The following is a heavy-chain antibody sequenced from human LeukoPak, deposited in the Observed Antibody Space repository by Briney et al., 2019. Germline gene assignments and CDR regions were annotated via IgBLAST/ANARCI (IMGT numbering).Heavy chain of an antibody. CDR2: ISGSGGST. J-gene: IGHJ6*02. CDR1: GFTFSSYA. CDR3: ASDSLWGPWSLGYYYYGMDV. D-gene: IGHD2-21*01. Sequence: PGGSLRLSCAASGFTFSSYAMSWVRQAPGKGLEWVSAISGSGGSTYYADSVKGRFTISRDNSKNTLYLQMNSLRAEDTAVYYCASDSLWGPWSLGYYYYGMDVWGQGTTVTVSS. V-gene: IGHV3-23*01.